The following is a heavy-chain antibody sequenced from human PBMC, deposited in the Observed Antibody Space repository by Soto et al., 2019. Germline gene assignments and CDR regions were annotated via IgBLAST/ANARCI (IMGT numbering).Heavy chain of an antibody. Sequence: ASVKVSCKASGFTFTSSAVQWVRQARGQRLEWIGWIVVGSGNTNYAQKFQERVTITRDMSTSTAYMELSSLRSEDTAVYYCAAAKSSGWAWGYYGMDVWGQGTTVTVSS. D-gene: IGHD6-19*01. CDR1: GFTFTSSA. J-gene: IGHJ6*02. V-gene: IGHV1-58*01. CDR2: IVVGSGNT. CDR3: AAAKSSGWAWGYYGMDV.